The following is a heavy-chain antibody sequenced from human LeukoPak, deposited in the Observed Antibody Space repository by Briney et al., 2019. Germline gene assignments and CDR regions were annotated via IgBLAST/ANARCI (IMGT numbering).Heavy chain of an antibody. CDR3: ARASSGYDSTYYFDY. CDR1: GFTFSSYD. V-gene: IGHV3-13*01. D-gene: IGHD5-12*01. J-gene: IGHJ4*02. Sequence: GGSLRLSCAASGFTFSSYDMHWVRQAPGEGLEWVSAICTAGDTCYPGSVKGRFTISRENAENSLYLQMNSLRAGDTAVYYCARASSGYDSTYYFDYWGQGTLVTVSS. CDR2: ICTAGDT.